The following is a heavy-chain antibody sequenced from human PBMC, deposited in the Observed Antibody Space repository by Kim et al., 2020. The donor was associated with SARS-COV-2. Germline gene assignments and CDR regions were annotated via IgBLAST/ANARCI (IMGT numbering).Heavy chain of an antibody. CDR3: ASYSSPGGSSGFDY. V-gene: IGHV1-18*04. J-gene: IGHJ4*02. CDR1: GYTFTSYG. D-gene: IGHD6-13*01. CDR2: ISAYNGNT. Sequence: ASVKVSCKASGYTFTSYGISWVRQAPGQGLEWMGWISAYNGNTNYAQKLQGRVTMTTDTSTSTAYMELRSLRSDDTAVYYCASYSSPGGSSGFDYWGQGTLVTVSS.